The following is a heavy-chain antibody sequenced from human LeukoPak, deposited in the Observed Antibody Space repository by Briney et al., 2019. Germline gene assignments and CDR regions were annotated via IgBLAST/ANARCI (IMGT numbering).Heavy chain of an antibody. V-gene: IGHV3-23*01. CDR3: AKDRFDILSGYYISSYFDY. Sequence: GRSLRLSCAASGFTFSSYVMSWVRQVPGKGLEWVSGISDSGGSTYYADSVKGRFTISRDNSKNTLYLQMNSLRAEDTAVYYRAKDRFDILSGYYISSYFDYWGQGTLVTVSS. CDR2: ISDSGGST. J-gene: IGHJ4*02. CDR1: GFTFSSYV. D-gene: IGHD3-9*01.